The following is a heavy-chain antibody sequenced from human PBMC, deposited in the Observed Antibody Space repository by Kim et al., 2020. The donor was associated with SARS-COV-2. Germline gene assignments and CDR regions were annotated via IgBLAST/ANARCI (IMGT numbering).Heavy chain of an antibody. CDR1: GYTLTELS. V-gene: IGHV1-24*01. Sequence: ASVKVSCKVSGYTLTELSMHWVRQAPGKGLEWMGGFDPEDGETIYAQKFQGRVTMTEDTSTDTAYMELSSLRSEDTAVYYCATTPLFGAVREYYFDYWGQGTLVTVSS. D-gene: IGHD3-10*01. CDR3: ATTPLFGAVREYYFDY. J-gene: IGHJ4*02. CDR2: FDPEDGET.